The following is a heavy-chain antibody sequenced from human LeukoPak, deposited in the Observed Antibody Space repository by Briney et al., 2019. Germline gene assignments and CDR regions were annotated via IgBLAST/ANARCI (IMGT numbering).Heavy chain of an antibody. CDR1: GYSFTSYW. Sequence: GESLKISCKGSGYSFTSYWIGWVRQMPGKGLEWMGIIYPDDSDTKYSSSFQGPVTISADKSISAAYLQWSSLKASDTAMYDCARLAFCTNAVCFSNYYYSMDVWGRGTTVTVSS. CDR3: ARLAFCTNAVCFSNYYYSMDV. V-gene: IGHV5-51*01. D-gene: IGHD2-8*01. J-gene: IGHJ6*03. CDR2: IYPDDSDT.